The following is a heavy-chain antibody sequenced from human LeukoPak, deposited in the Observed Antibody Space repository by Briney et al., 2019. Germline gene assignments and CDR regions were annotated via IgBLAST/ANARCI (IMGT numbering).Heavy chain of an antibody. CDR2: IYWNDDK. Sequence: SGPTLVNPTQTLTLTCTFSGFSLSTSGVGVGWIRQPPGKALEWLALIYWNDDKRYSPSLKSRLTITKDTSKNHVVITMTNMDPVDTATYYCAHRPRDNYYYSSGYYYFDYWGQGTLVTVSS. D-gene: IGHD3-22*01. V-gene: IGHV2-5*01. CDR1: GFSLSTSGVG. J-gene: IGHJ4*02. CDR3: AHRPRDNYYYSSGYYYFDY.